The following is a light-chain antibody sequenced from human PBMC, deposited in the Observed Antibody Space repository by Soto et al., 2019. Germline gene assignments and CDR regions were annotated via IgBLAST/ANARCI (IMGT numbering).Light chain of an antibody. CDR3: QQYKSYPLT. CDR2: EAS. J-gene: IGKJ1*01. Sequence: DIQMTQSPSTLSASVGYIVTISFRASQTISSWLAWYQQKPGRAPKFLIYEASSLESGVPSRFSGSGSGTEFTLTISGLQPDDFATYYCQQYKSYPLTFGQGTKVDIK. CDR1: QTISSW. V-gene: IGKV1-5*03.